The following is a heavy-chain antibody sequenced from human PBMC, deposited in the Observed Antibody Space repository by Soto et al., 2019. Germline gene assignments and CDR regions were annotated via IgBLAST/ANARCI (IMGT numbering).Heavy chain of an antibody. J-gene: IGHJ6*03. D-gene: IGHD4-4*01. CDR2: ISSSGSTI. CDR3: ARSEGKKQYSNYNAGRYYYMDV. V-gene: IGHV3-11*01. Sequence: GGSLRLSCAASGFTFSDYYMSWIRQAPGKGLEWVSYISSSGSTIYYADSVKGRFTSARDNAKNSLYLQMNSLRAEDTAVYYCARSEGKKQYSNYNAGRYYYMDVWGKGTTVTVSS. CDR1: GFTFSDYY.